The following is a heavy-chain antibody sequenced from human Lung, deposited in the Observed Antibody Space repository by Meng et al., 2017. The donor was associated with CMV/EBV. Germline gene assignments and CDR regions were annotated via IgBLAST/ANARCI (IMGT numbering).Heavy chain of an antibody. Sequence: LXXAASGFTFSNYWMSWVRQAPGKGLEWVANIKQNGSEKYYVDSVKGRFTISRDNAKNSLYLQMNSLRAEDTAVYYCARDWGYSYGTDWGQGTLVTVSS. CDR2: IKQNGSEK. CDR3: ARDWGYSYGTD. D-gene: IGHD5-18*01. CDR1: GFTFSNYW. J-gene: IGHJ4*02. V-gene: IGHV3-7*01.